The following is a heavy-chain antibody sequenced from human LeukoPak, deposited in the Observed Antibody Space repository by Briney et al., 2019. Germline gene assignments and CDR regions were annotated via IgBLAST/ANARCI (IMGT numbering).Heavy chain of an antibody. CDR1: GFTFSSYG. CDR2: IRYDGSNK. V-gene: IGHV3-30*02. CDR3: AKDWGRRTTVVTLDY. J-gene: IGHJ4*02. D-gene: IGHD4-23*01. Sequence: GGSLRLSCAASGFTFSSYGMHWVRQAPGKGLEWVAFIRYDGSNKYYADSVKGRFTISRDNSKNTLYLQMNSLRAEDTAVYYCAKDWGRRTTVVTLDYWGQGTLVTVSS.